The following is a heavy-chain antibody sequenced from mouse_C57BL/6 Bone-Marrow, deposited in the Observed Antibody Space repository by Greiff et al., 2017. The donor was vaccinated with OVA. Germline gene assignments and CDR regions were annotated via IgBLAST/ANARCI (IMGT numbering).Heavy chain of an antibody. CDR1: GFNIKDDY. CDR2: IDPENGDT. CDR3: TTLHYDYLAY. J-gene: IGHJ3*01. V-gene: IGHV14-4*01. D-gene: IGHD2-4*01. Sequence: VQLKQSGAELVRPGASVKLSCTASGFNIKDDYMHWVKQRPEQGLEWIGWIDPENGDTEYASKFQGKATITADTSSNTAYLQLSSLTSEDTAVYYCTTLHYDYLAYWGQGTLVTVSA.